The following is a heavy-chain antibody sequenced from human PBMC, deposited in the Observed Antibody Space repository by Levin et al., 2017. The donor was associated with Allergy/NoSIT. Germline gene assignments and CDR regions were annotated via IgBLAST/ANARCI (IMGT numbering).Heavy chain of an antibody. Sequence: SETLSLTCAVYGGSFSGYYWSWIRQPPGKGLEWIGEINHSGSTNYNPSLKSRVTISVDTSKNQFSLKLSSVTAADTAVYYCARGGGSVGSSWYPFDYWGQGTLVTVSS. CDR1: GGSFSGYY. CDR3: ARGGGSVGSSWYPFDY. J-gene: IGHJ4*02. CDR2: INHSGST. V-gene: IGHV4-34*01. D-gene: IGHD6-13*01.